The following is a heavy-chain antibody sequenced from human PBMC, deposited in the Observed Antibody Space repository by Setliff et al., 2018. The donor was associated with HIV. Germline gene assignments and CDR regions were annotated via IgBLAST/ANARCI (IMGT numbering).Heavy chain of an antibody. V-gene: IGHV3-9*01. Sequence: GGSLRLSCAASGFTFDDYAMHWGRQSPGKGPEWVAGITWNSATIAYADSVQGRFTISRDNDRHYVYLQMTSLRPEDTALYYCAKDYGDGHNWGAFDIWGQGTMVTVTS. CDR1: GFTFDDYA. J-gene: IGHJ3*02. D-gene: IGHD3-16*01. CDR2: ITWNSATI. CDR3: AKDYGDGHNWGAFDI.